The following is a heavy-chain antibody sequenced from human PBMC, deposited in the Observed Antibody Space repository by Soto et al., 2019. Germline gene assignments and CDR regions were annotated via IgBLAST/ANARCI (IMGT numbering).Heavy chain of an antibody. V-gene: IGHV3-30*18. CDR1: GFTFNTYG. CDR2: ISYDGSEK. CDR3: AKSPNFYCSSPNCYKYYFDH. Sequence: SLGLSCAASGFTFNTYGMHWVRQAPGKGLEWVAVISYDGSEKYYVDSVKGRFTISKDNSKNTLYLQMNSLRPEDTAVYYCAKSPNFYCSSPNCYKYYFDHWGQGTRVTVSS. J-gene: IGHJ4*02. D-gene: IGHD2-2*02.